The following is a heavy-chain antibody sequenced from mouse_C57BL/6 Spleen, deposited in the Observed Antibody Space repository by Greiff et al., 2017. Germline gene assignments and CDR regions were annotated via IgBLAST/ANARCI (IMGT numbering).Heavy chain of an antibody. V-gene: IGHV1-9*01. D-gene: IGHD2-1*01. CDR3: ARGGVTGTRYFDY. CDR2: ILPGSGST. CDR1: GYTFTGYW. J-gene: IGHJ2*01. Sequence: QVQLQQSGAELMKPGASVKLSCKATGYTFTGYWIEWVKQRPGHGLEWIGEILPGSGSTTYNEKFKGKAPFTADTSSNTTYMQLCSLTTEDSAIYYWARGGVTGTRYFDYGGQGTTLTVSA.